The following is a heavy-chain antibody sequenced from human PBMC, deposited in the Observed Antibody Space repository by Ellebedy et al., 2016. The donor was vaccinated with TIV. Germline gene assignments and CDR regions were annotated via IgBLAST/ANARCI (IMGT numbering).Heavy chain of an antibody. J-gene: IGHJ5*02. CDR1: GFFFSDYC. CDR2: ISSGSTYI. CDR3: AKNILRFLGGGYNRFDP. Sequence: GGSLRLSXSASGFFFSDYCMNWVRQAPGKGLEWVSSISSGSTYIFYADSVKGRFTISRDNPTDSLYLQMNSLRAEDTAVYHCAKNILRFLGGGYNRFDPWGQGILVTVSS. D-gene: IGHD3-3*01. V-gene: IGHV3-21*01.